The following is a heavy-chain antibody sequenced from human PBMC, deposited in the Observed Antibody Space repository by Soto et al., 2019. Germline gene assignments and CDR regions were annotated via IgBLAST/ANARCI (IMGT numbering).Heavy chain of an antibody. CDR1: GYTFTSYA. CDR2: INAGNGNT. V-gene: IGHV1-3*01. D-gene: IGHD2-2*01. J-gene: IGHJ4*02. Sequence: ASVKVSCKASGYTFTSYAMHWVRQAPGQRLEWMGWINAGNGNTKYSQKFQGRVTITRDTSASTAYMELSSLRSEDTAVYYCASPLGYCSSTSCPFDYWGQGTLVTVSS. CDR3: ASPLGYCSSTSCPFDY.